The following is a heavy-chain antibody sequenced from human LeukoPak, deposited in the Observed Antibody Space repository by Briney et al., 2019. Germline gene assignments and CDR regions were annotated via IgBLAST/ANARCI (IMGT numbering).Heavy chain of an antibody. V-gene: IGHV4-39*07. Sequence: SETLSLTCTVSGGSISGSSYYWGWIRQPPGKGLEWIGSIYYSGSTYYNPSLKSRVTISVDTSKNQFSLKLSSVTAADTAVYYCARVRLNSSGYPYFDYWGQGTLVTVSS. CDR3: ARVRLNSSGYPYFDY. CDR1: GGSISGSSYY. J-gene: IGHJ4*02. CDR2: IYYSGST. D-gene: IGHD3-22*01.